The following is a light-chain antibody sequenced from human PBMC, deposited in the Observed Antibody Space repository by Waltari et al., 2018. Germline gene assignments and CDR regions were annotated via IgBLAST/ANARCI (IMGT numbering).Light chain of an antibody. CDR1: SSDIGDYNF. J-gene: IGLJ3*02. V-gene: IGLV2-14*01. CDR2: EVS. CDR3: TSYTRSNTWV. Sequence: QSALTQPASVSGSPGQSITISCTGTSSDIGDYNFVSWYQQFPGKAPNLMIYEVSNRPLGVSNRFSGSKSGNTASLTISGLQAEDEADYYCTSYTRSNTWVFGGGTKVTVL.